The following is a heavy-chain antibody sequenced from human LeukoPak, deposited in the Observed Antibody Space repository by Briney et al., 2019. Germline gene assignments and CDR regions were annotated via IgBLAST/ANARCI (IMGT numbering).Heavy chain of an antibody. D-gene: IGHD3-22*01. CDR3: ARMVPYDSSGYYLDGFDY. CDR2: INHSGST. CDR1: GGSFSGYY. J-gene: IGHJ4*02. V-gene: IGHV4-34*01. Sequence: SETLSLTCAVYGGSFSGYYWSWIRQPPGKGLEWIGEINHSGSTNYNPSLKGRVTISVDTSENQFSLKLSSVTAADTAVYYCARMVPYDSSGYYLDGFDYWGQGTLVTVSS.